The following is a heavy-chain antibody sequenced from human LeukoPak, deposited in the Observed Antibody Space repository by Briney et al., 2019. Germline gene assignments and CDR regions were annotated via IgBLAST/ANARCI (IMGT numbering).Heavy chain of an antibody. CDR2: IKQDGSEK. V-gene: IGHV3-7*01. CDR1: GSTFSSYW. CDR3: ARNQRRLDY. Sequence: GGSLRLSCAASGSTFSSYWMSWVRQAPGKGLELVANIKQDGSEKYYVDSVKGRFTISRDNAKNSLYLQMNSLRAEDTAVYYCARNQRRLDYWGQGTLVTVSS. D-gene: IGHD1-14*01. J-gene: IGHJ4*02.